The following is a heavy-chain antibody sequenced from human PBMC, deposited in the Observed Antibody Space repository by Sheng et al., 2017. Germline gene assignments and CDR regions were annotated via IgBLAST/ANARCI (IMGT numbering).Heavy chain of an antibody. J-gene: IGHJ4*02. V-gene: IGHV4-38-2*01. Sequence: QVQLQESGPGLVKPSETLSLTCAVSGYSISSGYYWGWIRQPPGKGLEWIGSIYHSGSTYYNPSLKSRVTISVDTSKNQFSLKLSSVTAADTAVYYCARVKSGGSCYVFDYWGQGTLVTVSS. CDR1: GYSISSGYY. CDR2: IYHSGST. CDR3: ARVKSGGSCYVFDY. D-gene: IGHD2-15*01.